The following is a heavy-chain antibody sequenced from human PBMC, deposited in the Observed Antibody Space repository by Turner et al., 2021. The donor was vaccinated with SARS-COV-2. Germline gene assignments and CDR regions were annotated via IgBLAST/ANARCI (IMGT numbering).Heavy chain of an antibody. CDR3: ARDTGDFDL. V-gene: IGHV3-30-3*01. Sequence: QVQLVEAGAGVVQPGRSLRLSCAASGFTFSSYVMHWVRQAPGKGLEWVAVISYDGSNKYYADSVKGRFTISRDNSKNTLYLQMNSLRAEDTAVFYCARDTGDFDLWGRGTLVTVSS. J-gene: IGHJ2*01. CDR1: GFTFSSYV. CDR2: ISYDGSNK. D-gene: IGHD3-10*01.